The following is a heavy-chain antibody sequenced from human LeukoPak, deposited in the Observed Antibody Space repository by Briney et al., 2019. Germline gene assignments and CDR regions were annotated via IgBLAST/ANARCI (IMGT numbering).Heavy chain of an antibody. J-gene: IGHJ4*02. CDR1: GVTFSSYS. V-gene: IGHV3-23*01. CDR3: AKVSYYDSSGYLGY. D-gene: IGHD3-22*01. Sequence: PSGSLRLSCTASGVTFSSYSLSWVRQAPGKGLEWVSSINGSGGSTYYADSVKGRFTISRDNSKNTLYMQMNSLRAADTDLYACAKVSYYDSSGYLGYWGQRTLVTVSS. CDR2: INGSGGST.